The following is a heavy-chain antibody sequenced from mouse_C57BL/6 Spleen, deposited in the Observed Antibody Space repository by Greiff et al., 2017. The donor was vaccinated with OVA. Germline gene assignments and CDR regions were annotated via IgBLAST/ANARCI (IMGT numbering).Heavy chain of an antibody. CDR3: ARQQYGSSYGAMDY. CDR1: GFTFSSYT. D-gene: IGHD1-1*01. J-gene: IGHJ4*01. CDR2: ISGGGGNT. V-gene: IGHV5-9*01. Sequence: EVKLVESGGGLVKPGGSLKLSCAASGFTFSSYTMSWVRQTPEKRLEWVATISGGGGNTYYPDSVKGRFTISRDNAKNTLYLQMSSLRSEDTALYYCARQQYGSSYGAMDYWGQGTSVTVSS.